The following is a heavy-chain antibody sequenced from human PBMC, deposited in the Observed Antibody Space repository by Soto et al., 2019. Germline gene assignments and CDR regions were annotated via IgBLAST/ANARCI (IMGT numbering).Heavy chain of an antibody. D-gene: IGHD2-8*01. CDR2: IRESGST. CDR3: ARAMANYFDY. Sequence: QVQLQESGPGLVKPSQTLSVTCTASGGSVSSEDYSWSWIRQHPGKGLEWIGYIRESGSTYYNPYLEGRVTISVDTSKNQYSLRLRSVTAADTAVYYCARAMANYFDYWGQGTLVTASS. J-gene: IGHJ4*02. V-gene: IGHV4-31*03. CDR1: GGSVSSEDYS.